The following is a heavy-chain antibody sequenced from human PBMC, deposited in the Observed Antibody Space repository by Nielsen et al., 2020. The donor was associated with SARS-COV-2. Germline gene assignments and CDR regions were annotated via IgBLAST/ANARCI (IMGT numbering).Heavy chain of an antibody. CDR3: ARGDYNLNYRFYGLDV. D-gene: IGHD4-11*01. J-gene: IGHJ6*02. Sequence: SETLSLTCTVSGGSISSGGYYWSWIRQHPGKGLEWIGYIYYSGSTHYNPSLKSRVTISVDTSKNSLYLQMNSLRAEDTAGYYCARGDYNLNYRFYGLDVWGQGTTVTVSS. V-gene: IGHV4-31*03. CDR1: GGSISSGGYY. CDR2: IYYSGST.